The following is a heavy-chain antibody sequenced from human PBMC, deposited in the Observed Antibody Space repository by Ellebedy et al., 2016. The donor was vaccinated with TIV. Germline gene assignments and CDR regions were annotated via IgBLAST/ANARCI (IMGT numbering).Heavy chain of an antibody. CDR1: GFILSNYP. CDR2: MSYDRGLT. J-gene: IGHJ4*02. V-gene: IGHV3-30*04. Sequence: GGSLRLSXAASGFILSNYPMHWVRQAPGKGLEWVAGMSYDRGLTFYADSLKGRFTISRDGAKNSLYLQMKRLRAEDTAVYYCARAGVVVASTQAGDYWGQGTLVTVSS. D-gene: IGHD2-15*01. CDR3: ARAGVVVASTQAGDY.